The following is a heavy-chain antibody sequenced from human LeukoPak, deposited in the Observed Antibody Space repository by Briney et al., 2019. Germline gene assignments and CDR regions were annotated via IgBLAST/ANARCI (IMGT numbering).Heavy chain of an antibody. CDR1: GGTFSSYA. V-gene: IGHV1-69*05. J-gene: IGHJ4*02. D-gene: IGHD3-10*01. CDR2: IIPIFGTA. Sequence: SVKVSCKASGGTFSSYAISWVRQAPGQGLEWMGGIIPIFGTANYAQKFQGRVTITTDESTSTAYMELSSLRSEDTAVYYCARDLRGYFDYWGQGTLVTVSS. CDR3: ARDLRGYFDY.